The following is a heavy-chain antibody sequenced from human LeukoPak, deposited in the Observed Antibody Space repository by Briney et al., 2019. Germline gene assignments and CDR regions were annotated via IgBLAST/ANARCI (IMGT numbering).Heavy chain of an antibody. J-gene: IGHJ4*02. CDR2: IYYSGST. Sequence: SETLSLTCTVAGGSISSSSYYWDWIRQPPGRGLEWIGSIYYSGSTYYNPSLKSRVTISADTSKNQFSLKLSSVTAADTAVYYCARGNIVGATPFDYWGQGTLVTVSS. CDR1: GGSISSSSYY. CDR3: ARGNIVGATPFDY. V-gene: IGHV4-39*07. D-gene: IGHD1-26*01.